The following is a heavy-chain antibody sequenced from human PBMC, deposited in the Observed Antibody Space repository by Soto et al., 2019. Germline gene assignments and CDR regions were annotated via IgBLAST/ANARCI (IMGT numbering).Heavy chain of an antibody. J-gene: IGHJ6*02. D-gene: IGHD3-10*01. CDR3: AMVRGVILYPRGMDV. Sequence: GESLKISCKGSGYSFTSYWISWVRQMPWKGLEWMGRIDPSDSYTNYSPSFQGHVTISADKSISTAYLQWSSLKASDTAMYYCAMVRGVILYPRGMDVWGQGTTVTVSS. CDR1: GYSFTSYW. V-gene: IGHV5-10-1*01. CDR2: IDPSDSYT.